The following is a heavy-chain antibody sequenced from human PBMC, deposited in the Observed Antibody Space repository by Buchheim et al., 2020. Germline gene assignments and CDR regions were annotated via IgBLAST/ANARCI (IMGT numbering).Heavy chain of an antibody. J-gene: IGHJ5*02. CDR1: GGSISSSRYY. CDR2: MYYSGST. V-gene: IGHV4-39*01. D-gene: IGHD4-17*01. Sequence: QLQLQESGPGLVKPSETLSLTCTVSGGSISSSRYYWGWIRQPPGKGLEWIGSMYYSGSTYYNPSLKSRVTVSVDTSKNQFSLKLSSVTAADTAVYYCARRGRGIEYDYGDYGDTRTRWFDPWGQGTL. CDR3: ARRGRGIEYDYGDYGDTRTRWFDP.